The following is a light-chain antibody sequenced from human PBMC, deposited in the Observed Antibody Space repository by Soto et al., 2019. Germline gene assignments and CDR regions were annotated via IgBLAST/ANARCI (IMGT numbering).Light chain of an antibody. Sequence: PGETATLSCRASPSVRSHLAWYQQRPGQPPRLLIYDASYRATGVPLRFSGSGSGTEFTLTISSLESGDSVIYYCQQRSDWSPITFGQGTRLEIK. V-gene: IGKV3-11*01. CDR3: QQRSDWSPIT. CDR2: DAS. J-gene: IGKJ5*01. CDR1: PSVRSH.